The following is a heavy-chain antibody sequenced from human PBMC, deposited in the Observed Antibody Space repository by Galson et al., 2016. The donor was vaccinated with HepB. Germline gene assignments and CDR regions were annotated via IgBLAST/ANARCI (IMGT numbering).Heavy chain of an antibody. D-gene: IGHD4-17*01. CDR1: GFTFSDYH. V-gene: IGHV3-11*01. CDR2: ISRSGDSM. J-gene: IGHJ3*01. Sequence: SLRLSCAASGFTFSDYHMNWIRQAPGKGLEWISYISRSGDSMLYAASVRGRFSISRDNAKKSLYLQMTNLRAEDTAVYSCARDLPDDSVEYVDVFDLWGQGTMVTVSS. CDR3: ARDLPDDSVEYVDVFDL.